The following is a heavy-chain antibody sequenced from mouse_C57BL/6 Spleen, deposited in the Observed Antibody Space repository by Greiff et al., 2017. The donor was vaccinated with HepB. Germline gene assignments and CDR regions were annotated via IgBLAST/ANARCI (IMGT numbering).Heavy chain of an antibody. CDR3: ASYYYGMAWFAY. J-gene: IGHJ3*01. Sequence: EVKVVESGGGLVKPGGSLKLSCAASGFTFSDYGMHWVRQAPEKGLEWVAYISSGSSTIYYADTVKGRFTISRDNAKNTLFLQMTSLRSEDTAMYYCASYYYGMAWFAYWGQGTLVTVSA. CDR1: GFTFSDYG. D-gene: IGHD1-1*01. V-gene: IGHV5-17*01. CDR2: ISSGSSTI.